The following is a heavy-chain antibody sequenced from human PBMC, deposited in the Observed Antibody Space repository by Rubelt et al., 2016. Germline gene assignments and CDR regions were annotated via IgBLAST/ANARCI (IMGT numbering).Heavy chain of an antibody. J-gene: IGHJ4*02. Sequence: EVQLVESGGGLVKPGGSLNLSCAVSGFTFSDSAMHWVRQASGKGLEWVGRIRSKANSYATAVAVWVKGRLTASRDDSKNRAYLQMNSLKTEDTAVYYCTRRMMSAMALDYWGQGTLVTVSS. CDR2: IRSKANSYAT. V-gene: IGHV3-73*01. D-gene: IGHD5-18*01. CDR1: GFTFSDSA. CDR3: TRRMMSAMALDY.